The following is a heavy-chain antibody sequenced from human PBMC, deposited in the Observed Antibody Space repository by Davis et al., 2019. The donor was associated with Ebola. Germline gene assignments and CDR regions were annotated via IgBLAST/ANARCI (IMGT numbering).Heavy chain of an antibody. CDR3: TRDEDGDHEFDY. CDR1: GFTFNNHA. V-gene: IGHV3-23*01. D-gene: IGHD1-14*01. CDR2: ISSTGYSA. J-gene: IGHJ4*02. Sequence: GESLKISCLASGFTFNNHAMSWIRQAPGKGLEWASGISSTGYSAYYTDSVKGRFTISRDNAKNSLYLQMNRLTDEDTAVYFCTRDEDGDHEFDYWGQGTLVTVSS.